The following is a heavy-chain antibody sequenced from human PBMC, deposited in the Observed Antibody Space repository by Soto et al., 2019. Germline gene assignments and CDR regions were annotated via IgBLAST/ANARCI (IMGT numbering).Heavy chain of an antibody. CDR2: INAGNGNT. J-gene: IGHJ6*02. Sequence: QVQLVQSGAEVKKPGTSVKVSCKASGYTFTSYAMHWVRQAPGQRLEWMGWINAGNGNTKYSQKFQGRVTITRDTSASTAYMELSSLRSEDTAVYYCARNEVYWNDDYYYGMHVWGQGTTVTVSS. D-gene: IGHD1-1*01. CDR3: ARNEVYWNDDYYYGMHV. V-gene: IGHV1-3*01. CDR1: GYTFTSYA.